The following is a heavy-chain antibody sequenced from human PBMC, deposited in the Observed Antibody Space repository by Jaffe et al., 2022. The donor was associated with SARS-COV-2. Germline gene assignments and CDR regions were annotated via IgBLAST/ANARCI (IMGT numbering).Heavy chain of an antibody. D-gene: IGHD5-18*01. Sequence: QVQLVQSGAEVKKPGASVKVSCKASGYTFTSYGISWVRQAPGQGLEWMGWISAYNGNTNYAQKLQGRVTMTTDTSTSTAYMELRSLRSDDTAVYYCAWGIGIQLWPAYYYYGMDVWGQGTTVTVSS. CDR3: AWGIGIQLWPAYYYYGMDV. V-gene: IGHV1-18*01. CDR1: GYTFTSYG. CDR2: ISAYNGNT. J-gene: IGHJ6*02.